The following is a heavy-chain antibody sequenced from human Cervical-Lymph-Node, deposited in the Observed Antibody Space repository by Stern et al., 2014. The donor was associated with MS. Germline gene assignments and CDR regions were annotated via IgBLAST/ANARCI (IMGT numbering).Heavy chain of an antibody. J-gene: IGHJ5*02. CDR2: IVPIFGRA. V-gene: IGHV1-69*01. D-gene: IGHD4-23*01. CDR1: GATFSTNA. CDR3: AREHHGGNFAS. Sequence: VQLVESGAEVRKHGSSVKVSCKASGATFSTNAISWLRQAPGQGPEWMGAIVPIFGRANYVQKLRGRLTITADESASTAYMELRSLRSEDTAVYYCAREHHGGNFASWGQGTLVTVSS.